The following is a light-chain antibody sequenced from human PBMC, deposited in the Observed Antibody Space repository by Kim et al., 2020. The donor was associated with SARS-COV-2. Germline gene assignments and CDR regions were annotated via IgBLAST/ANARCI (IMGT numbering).Light chain of an antibody. Sequence: EIVLTQSPATLSLSPGERATLSCGASQSVTDSYFDWYQQKPGQAPRLLIYGFSNRTTGIVDRFSGSGSGTDFTLTISRLEPEDVAVYFCHQYDNVPLTFGGGTKVDIK. V-gene: IGKV3-20*01. CDR3: HQYDNVPLT. CDR1: QSVTDSY. CDR2: GFS. J-gene: IGKJ4*01.